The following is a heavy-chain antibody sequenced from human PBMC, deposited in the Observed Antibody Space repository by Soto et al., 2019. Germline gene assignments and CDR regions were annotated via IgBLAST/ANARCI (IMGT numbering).Heavy chain of an antibody. V-gene: IGHV4-39*01. CDR3: ARHPRYGSGSYYYYYGMDV. D-gene: IGHD3-10*01. CDR2: IYYSGST. CDR1: GGSISSSSYY. Sequence: SETLSLTCTVSGGSISSSSYYLCCIRQPPWNGLELIGSIYYSGSTYYNPSLKSRVTISVDTSKNQFSLKLSSVTAADTAVYYCARHPRYGSGSYYYYYGMDVWGQGTTVTVSS. J-gene: IGHJ6*02.